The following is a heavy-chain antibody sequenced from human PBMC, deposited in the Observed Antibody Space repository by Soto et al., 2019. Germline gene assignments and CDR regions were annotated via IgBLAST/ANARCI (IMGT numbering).Heavy chain of an antibody. D-gene: IGHD2-15*01. Sequence: ESGGGVVQPGRSLRLSCAASGFTFSSYGMHWVRQAPGKGLEWVAVIWYDGSNKYYADSVKGRFTISRDNSKNTLYLQMNSLRAEDTAVYYCARDQDIVVVVAAMDYWGQGTLVTVSS. J-gene: IGHJ4*02. CDR1: GFTFSSYG. CDR3: ARDQDIVVVVAAMDY. CDR2: IWYDGSNK. V-gene: IGHV3-33*01.